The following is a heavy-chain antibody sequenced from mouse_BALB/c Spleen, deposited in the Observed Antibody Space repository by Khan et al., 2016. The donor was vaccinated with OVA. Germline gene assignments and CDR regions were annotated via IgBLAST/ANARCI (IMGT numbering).Heavy chain of an antibody. CDR3: ARGSYRDAMDY. V-gene: IGHV1S132*01. D-gene: IGHD1-1*01. Sequence: QVQLKESGAELVKPGASVKLSCKTSGYTFTSYWIQWVKQRPGQGLGWIGEIFPGTGTTYYNEKFKGKATLTIDTSSSTAYMQLSSLTSEDSAVYFCARGSYRDAMDYWGQGTSVTVSS. CDR1: GYTFTSYW. J-gene: IGHJ4*01. CDR2: IFPGTGTT.